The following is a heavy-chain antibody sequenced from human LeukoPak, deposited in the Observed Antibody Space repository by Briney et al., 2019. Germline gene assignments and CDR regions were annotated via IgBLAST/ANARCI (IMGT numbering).Heavy chain of an antibody. CDR3: ARGGLRWLSDTFDI. D-gene: IGHD4-23*01. Sequence: SETLSLTCAVYGGSFSSYYWTWIRQPPGKGLEWIGEINHSGRTNLNPSLKSRVTLSIQTSKNQISLKMRSVTAADSAVYYCARGGLRWLSDTFDIWGQGTMVTVSS. CDR2: INHSGRT. V-gene: IGHV4-34*01. J-gene: IGHJ3*02. CDR1: GGSFSSYY.